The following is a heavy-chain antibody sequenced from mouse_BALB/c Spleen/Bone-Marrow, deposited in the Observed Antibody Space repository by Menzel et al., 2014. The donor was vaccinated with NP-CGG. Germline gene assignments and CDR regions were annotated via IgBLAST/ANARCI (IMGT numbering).Heavy chain of an antibody. CDR2: ISSGSSTI. V-gene: IGHV5-17*02. D-gene: IGHD2-4*01. J-gene: IGHJ4*01. CDR1: GFTFSSFG. CDR3: ARARSTMITTGTLDY. Sequence: VKLEESGGGLVQPGGSRRLSCAASGFTFSSFGMHWVRQAPEKGLEWVAYISSGSSTIYYADTLKGRFTILTDNPKNPLFLQMANLRFEDTAMYYCARARSTMITTGTLDYWGQGTSVTVSS.